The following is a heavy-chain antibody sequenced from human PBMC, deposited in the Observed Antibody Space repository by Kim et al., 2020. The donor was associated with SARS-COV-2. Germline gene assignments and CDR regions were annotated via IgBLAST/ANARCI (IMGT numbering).Heavy chain of an antibody. Sequence: SETLSLTCTVSGYSISSSSYFWGWIRQPPGKGLEWIVNIYYSGSTYYNPSLKSRVTISVDTSKNQFSLKLSSVTAADTAVYYCARHLRCGSSQGNWFDPWGQGILVTVSS. D-gene: IGHD2-2*01. CDR3: ARHLRCGSSQGNWFDP. CDR1: GYSISSSSYF. J-gene: IGHJ5*02. V-gene: IGHV4-39*01. CDR2: IYYSGST.